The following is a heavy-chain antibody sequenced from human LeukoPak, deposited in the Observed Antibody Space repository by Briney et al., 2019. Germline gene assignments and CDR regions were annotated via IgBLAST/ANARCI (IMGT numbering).Heavy chain of an antibody. V-gene: IGHV3-21*01. CDR1: GFTFSGYS. CDR2: ISSTSSYI. CDR3: ARVGSGGSYDI. Sequence: GGSLRLFCAASGFTFSGYSMNWVRQAPGKGLEWVSSISSTSSYIYYADSLKGRFTISRDNAKNSLYLQMNSLRAEDTAVYYCARVGSGGSYDIWGQGTLVTVSS. D-gene: IGHD2-15*01. J-gene: IGHJ4*02.